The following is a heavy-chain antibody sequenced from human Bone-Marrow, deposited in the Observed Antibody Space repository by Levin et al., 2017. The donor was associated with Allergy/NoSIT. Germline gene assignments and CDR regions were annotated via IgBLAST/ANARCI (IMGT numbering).Heavy chain of an antibody. V-gene: IGHV3-23*01. D-gene: IGHD2-21*02. J-gene: IGHJ3*02. CDR3: AKDRSWFAVVTAIRGGVLRHDAFDI. CDR2: ISGSGGST. CDR1: GFTFSSYA. Sequence: GGSLRLSCAASGFTFSSYAMSWVRQAPGKGLEWVSAISGSGGSTYYADSVKGRFTISRDNSKNTLYLQMNSLRAEDTAVYYCAKDRSWFAVVTAIRGGVLRHDAFDIWGQGTMVTVSS.